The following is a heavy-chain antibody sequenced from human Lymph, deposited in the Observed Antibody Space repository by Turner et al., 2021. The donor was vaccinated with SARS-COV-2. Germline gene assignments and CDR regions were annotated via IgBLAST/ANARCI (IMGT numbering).Heavy chain of an antibody. J-gene: IGHJ6*02. CDR2: INPSGGST. V-gene: IGHV1-46*01. D-gene: IGHD5-18*01. Sequence: QVQLVQSGAEVKKPGASVKVSCKASGYTFTSYYMHWVRQAPGQGLEWMVIINPSGGSTTYAQKFQGRVTMTRDTSTSTVYMELSSLRSEDTAVYYCARDPPIQIWVDYFYYGMDVWGQGTTVTVSS. CDR3: ARDPPIQIWVDYFYYGMDV. CDR1: GYTFTSYY.